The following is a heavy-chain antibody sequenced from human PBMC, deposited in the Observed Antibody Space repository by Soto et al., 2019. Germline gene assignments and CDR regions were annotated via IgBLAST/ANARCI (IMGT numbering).Heavy chain of an antibody. Sequence: LETLSDRCGVYDGYCSGYCWSWIRHHPGKGLEWIGEINHSGSTNYNPSLKSRVTISVDTSKTQFSLKLSSVTAADTAVYYCARAYGCSDGSSSSALDIWGQATMVTVS. CDR2: INHSGST. CDR1: DGYCSGYC. CDR3: ARAYGCSDGSSSSALDI. V-gene: IGHV4-34*01. D-gene: IGHD2-15*01. J-gene: IGHJ3*02.